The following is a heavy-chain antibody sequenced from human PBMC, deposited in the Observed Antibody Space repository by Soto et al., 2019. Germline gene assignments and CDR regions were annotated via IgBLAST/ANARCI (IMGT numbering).Heavy chain of an antibody. V-gene: IGHV1-24*01. Sequence: ASVKVSCKVSGYTLTELSMHWVRQAPGKGLEWMGGFDPEDGETIYAQKFQGRVTMTEDTSTDTAYMELSSLRSEDTAVYYCATASARVVPAAIYYYYGMDVWGQGTTVTVSS. D-gene: IGHD2-2*02. J-gene: IGHJ6*02. CDR1: GYTLTELS. CDR2: FDPEDGET. CDR3: ATASARVVPAAIYYYYGMDV.